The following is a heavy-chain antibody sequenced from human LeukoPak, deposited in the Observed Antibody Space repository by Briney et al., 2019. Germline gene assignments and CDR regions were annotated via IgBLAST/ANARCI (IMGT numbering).Heavy chain of an antibody. Sequence: MAGGSLRLSCSASGFSFTGYAMNWVRQAPGKGLEWVSSITTGSSYIYYADSVRGRFSVSRDNAKNSLYLEMNSLRAEDTAVYYCARVEATTARSYYYYYMDVWGKGTTVTVSS. CDR2: ITTGSSYI. V-gene: IGHV3-21*06. CDR1: GFSFTGYA. D-gene: IGHD1-1*01. J-gene: IGHJ6*03. CDR3: ARVEATTARSYYYYYMDV.